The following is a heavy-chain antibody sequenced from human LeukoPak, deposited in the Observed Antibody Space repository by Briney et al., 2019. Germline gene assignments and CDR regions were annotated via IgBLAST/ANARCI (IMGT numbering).Heavy chain of an antibody. CDR3: ARVKGVGAFFDY. CDR1: GYTFTGFY. V-gene: IGHV1-2*02. D-gene: IGHD1-26*01. CDR2: INPNSGGT. Sequence: ASVKVSCKASGYTFTGFYIHWVRQAPGQGLEWMGWINPNSGGTKYAQRFQGRVTMTRDTSISTAYMELSRLRSDDTAVYYCARVKGVGAFFDYWGQGTLVTVSS. J-gene: IGHJ4*02.